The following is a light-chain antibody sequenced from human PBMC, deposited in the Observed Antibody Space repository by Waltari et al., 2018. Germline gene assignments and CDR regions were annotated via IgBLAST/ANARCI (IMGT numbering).Light chain of an antibody. V-gene: IGKV2-30*01. CDR1: QSLVYSDGNIY. J-gene: IGKJ2*01. Sequence: VVLTQSPLSLPVTLGQPASISCSSSQSLVYSDGNIYLNWFHQRPGQSPRRLMYKISNRDSGVPDRFSGSGSGTDFTLKISRVEAEDVGIYYCMHGGHWPYTFGQGTKLEIK. CDR2: KIS. CDR3: MHGGHWPYT.